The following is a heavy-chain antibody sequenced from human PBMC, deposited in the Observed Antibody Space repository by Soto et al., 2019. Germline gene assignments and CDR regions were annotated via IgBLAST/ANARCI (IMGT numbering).Heavy chain of an antibody. Sequence: GESLKISCEGSGYMFYGYWIGWVRQMPGKGLEWMGLIYPDNSDTRYSPSFQGQVTLSAGKSINTAYLQWSTLKASDTAMYYCARFGGPGLSHNWFDSWGQGTLVTVSS. D-gene: IGHD3-16*01. J-gene: IGHJ5*01. V-gene: IGHV5-51*01. CDR2: IYPDNSDT. CDR3: ARFGGPGLSHNWFDS. CDR1: GYMFYGYW.